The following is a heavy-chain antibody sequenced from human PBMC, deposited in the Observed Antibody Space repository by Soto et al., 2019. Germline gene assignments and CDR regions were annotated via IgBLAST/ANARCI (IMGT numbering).Heavy chain of an antibody. J-gene: IGHJ6*02. D-gene: IGHD6-25*01. CDR3: IAAADHGVDV. CDR1: GFSFSHAG. CDR2: INSRVDGGAT. V-gene: IGHV3-15*07. Sequence: EAQLVESGGGLAKPGGSLRLSCAASGFSFSHAGMNWVRQAPGKGLEWVGRINSRVDGGATDFAAPVKGRFTVSRDDSENTGYLQMNSLKAEDPATYYCIAAADHGVDVLGPGTTVIGFS.